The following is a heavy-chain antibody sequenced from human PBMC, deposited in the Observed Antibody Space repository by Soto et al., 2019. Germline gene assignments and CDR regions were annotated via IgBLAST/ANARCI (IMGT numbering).Heavy chain of an antibody. D-gene: IGHD2-15*01. V-gene: IGHV3-30*18. CDR2: ISYDGSNK. CDR3: AKAQRGYCSGGSCHKTLLASGGDGDY. Sequence: QVQLVESGGGVVQPGRSLRLSCAASGFTFSSYGMHWVRQAPGKGLEWVAVISYDGSNKYYADSVTGRFTISRDNSNNTRYLQMNSLRAEDPAVYYCAKAQRGYCSGGSCHKTLLASGGDGDYWGQGTLVTVSS. CDR1: GFTFSSYG. J-gene: IGHJ4*01.